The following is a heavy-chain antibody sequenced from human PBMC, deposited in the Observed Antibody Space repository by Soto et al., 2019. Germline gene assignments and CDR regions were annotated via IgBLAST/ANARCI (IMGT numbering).Heavy chain of an antibody. CDR1: VFTVNNYV. V-gene: IGHV3-23*01. Sequence: PGGSLRLSCAASVFTVNNYVMNWVRQAPGKGLEWVATISATGGSTYYADSVKGRFTISRDNSKNTLYLQMNGLRVEDTAVYYCTKDRLAGNFDFWGQGTQVTVSS. J-gene: IGHJ4*02. CDR3: TKDRLAGNFDF. CDR2: ISATGGST.